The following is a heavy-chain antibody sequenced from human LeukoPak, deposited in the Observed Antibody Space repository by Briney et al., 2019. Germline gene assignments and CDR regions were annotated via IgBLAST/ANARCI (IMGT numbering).Heavy chain of an antibody. Sequence: KSGGSLRLSCAASGFTFSSYSMNWVRQAPGKGLEWVSSISSSSSYIYYADSVKGRFTISRDNAKNSLYLQMNSLRAEDTAVYYCASDYGGNSGYFDYWGQGTLVTVSS. J-gene: IGHJ4*02. CDR1: GFTFSSYS. V-gene: IGHV3-21*01. CDR2: ISSSSSYI. CDR3: ASDYGGNSGYFDY. D-gene: IGHD4-23*01.